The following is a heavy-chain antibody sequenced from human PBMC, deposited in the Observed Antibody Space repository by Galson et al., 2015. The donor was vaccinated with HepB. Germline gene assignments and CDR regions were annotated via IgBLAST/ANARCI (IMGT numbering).Heavy chain of an antibody. D-gene: IGHD1-26*01. CDR3: ARQVGIGSGSTDY. V-gene: IGHV3-21*06. J-gene: IGHJ4*02. Sequence: SLRLSCAASGFTFSRYTMDWVRQAPGKGLEWVSSISRSSNYIFYADSVNGRFTISRDNAKNSLYLQMNGLRAEDTAVYYCARQVGIGSGSTDYWGQGTLVSVSS. CDR1: GFTFSRYT. CDR2: ISRSSNYI.